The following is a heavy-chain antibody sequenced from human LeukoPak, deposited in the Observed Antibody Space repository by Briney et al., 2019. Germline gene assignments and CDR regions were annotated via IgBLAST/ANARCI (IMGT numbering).Heavy chain of an antibody. J-gene: IGHJ4*02. CDR2: ITSSTNYI. CDR3: ARGRVGGTSHFDF. D-gene: IGHD1-26*01. CDR1: GFVFSSYT. Sequence: GGSLRLSCAASGFVFSSYTMHWVRQAPGKGLEWVSSITSSTNYIYYADSVKGRFTTSRDNAKNSLSLQINSLRAEDTAVYYCARGRVGGTSHFDFWGQGTLVTVSS. V-gene: IGHV3-21*01.